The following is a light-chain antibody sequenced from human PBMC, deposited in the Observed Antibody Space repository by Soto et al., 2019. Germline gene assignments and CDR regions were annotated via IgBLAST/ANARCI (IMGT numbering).Light chain of an antibody. CDR2: DNN. Sequence: QSVLTQPPSASGTPGQRVTISCSGSSSNIGSDNVNWFQQLPLTAPKLLIYDNNKRPSGVPDRFSGSKSGTSASLAISGLQSEDEADYYCAAWDGRLNGWVFGGGTKVTVL. V-gene: IGLV1-44*01. CDR3: AAWDGRLNGWV. J-gene: IGLJ3*02. CDR1: SSNIGSDN.